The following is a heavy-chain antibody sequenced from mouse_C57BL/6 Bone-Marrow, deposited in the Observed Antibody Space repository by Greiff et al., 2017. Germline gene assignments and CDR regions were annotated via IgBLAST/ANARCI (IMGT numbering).Heavy chain of an antibody. CDR2: IYPGSGST. CDR1: GYTFTSYW. D-gene: IGHD2-5*01. Sequence: VQLQQPGAELVKPGASVKMSCKASGYTFTSYWITWVKQRPGQGLEWIGDIYPGSGSTNYNEKFKSKATLTVDTSSSTAYMQLSSLTSEDSAVYYCAGPYYSNCWYVDVWGTGTTVTVSS. V-gene: IGHV1-55*01. J-gene: IGHJ1*03. CDR3: AGPYYSNCWYVDV.